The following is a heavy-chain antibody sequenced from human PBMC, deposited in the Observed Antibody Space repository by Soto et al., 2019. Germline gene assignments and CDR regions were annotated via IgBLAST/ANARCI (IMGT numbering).Heavy chain of an antibody. CDR3: AREWFERSGDYAGRFDF. J-gene: IGHJ4*02. V-gene: IGHV3-7*01. CDR2: ISQDGSEK. Sequence: EVQLVESGGGLVQPGGSLRLSCAASGFTFSSYWMTWVRQAPGKGLEWVTNISQDGSEKYYVDSVKGRFTISRDNAKNSLLLQRNRLSAEGTAVYYCAREWFERSGDYAGRFDFWGQGALGTVSS. D-gene: IGHD3-3*01. CDR1: GFTFSSYW.